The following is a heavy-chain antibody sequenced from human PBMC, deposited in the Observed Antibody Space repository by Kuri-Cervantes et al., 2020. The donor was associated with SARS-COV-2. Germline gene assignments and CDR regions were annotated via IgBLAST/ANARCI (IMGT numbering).Heavy chain of an antibody. CDR1: GFTFSNFE. J-gene: IGHJ4*02. Sequence: GESLKISCAASGFTFSNFEMNWVRQAPGKGLEWVSYISSSGRTKHNADSVKGRFTISRDNAKSSLYLQMNSLRAEDTAVYYCARWGRAASGTSYYFDCWGQGTLVTVSS. CDR3: ARWGRAASGTSYYFDC. V-gene: IGHV3-48*03. D-gene: IGHD6-13*01. CDR2: ISSSGRTK.